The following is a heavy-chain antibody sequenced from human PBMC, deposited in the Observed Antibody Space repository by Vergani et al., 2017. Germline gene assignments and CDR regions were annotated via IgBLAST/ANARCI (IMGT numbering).Heavy chain of an antibody. J-gene: IGHJ6*02. V-gene: IGHV3-23*04. D-gene: IGHD2-2*01. CDR1: GFTFSSYA. CDR2: ISGSGGNT. Sequence: EVQLVESGGGLVPPGRSLRLSCAASGFTFSSYAMSWVCQVPGKGLEWVSGISGSGGNTYYANSMKGRFTISRDNSKNTLYLQMNSLKADDTAVYYCAKIIYCINTSCYEGLNYYYIMSVSGQRSTVTFSS. CDR3: AKIIYCINTSCYEGLNYYYIMSV.